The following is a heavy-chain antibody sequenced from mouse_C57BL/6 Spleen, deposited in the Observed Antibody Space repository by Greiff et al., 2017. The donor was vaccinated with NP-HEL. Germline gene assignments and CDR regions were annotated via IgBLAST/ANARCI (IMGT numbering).Heavy chain of an antibody. V-gene: IGHV1-20*01. J-gene: IGHJ2*01. CDR1: GYSFTGYF. D-gene: IGHD2-2*01. Sequence: VQLQQSGPELVKPGDSVKISCKASGYSFTGYFMNWVMQSHGKSLEWIGRINPYNCDTFYNQKFKGKATLTVDKSSSTAHMELRSLTSEDSAVYYCARYYGYDGYYFDYWGQGTTLTVSS. CDR3: ARYYGYDGYYFDY. CDR2: INPYNCDT.